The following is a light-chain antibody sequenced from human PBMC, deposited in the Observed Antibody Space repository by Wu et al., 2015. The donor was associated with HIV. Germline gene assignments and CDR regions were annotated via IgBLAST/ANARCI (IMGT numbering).Light chain of an antibody. Sequence: EIVLTQSPGTLSLSPGERATLSCRASQSVTSSYLAWYQQKPGQAPRLFIYGASSRAPGIPDRFSGSGSGTDFTLTISRLEPEDFAVYYCQQYGSSPPLTFGGGPRWRSN. J-gene: IGKJ4*01. CDR1: QSVTSSY. CDR2: GAS. CDR3: QQYGSSPPLT. V-gene: IGKV3-20*01.